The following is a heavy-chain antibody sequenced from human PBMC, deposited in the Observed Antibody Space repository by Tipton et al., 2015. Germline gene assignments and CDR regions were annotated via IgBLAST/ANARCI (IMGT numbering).Heavy chain of an antibody. V-gene: IGHV3-23*01. Sequence: SLRLSCAASGFTFSNYAMSWVRQAPGKGLEWVSTVSDSGGSTYYADSVKGRFSISRDNSKNTLYLQMNSLNVEDTAIYYCAKEFDFWNGFLFWGQGTLVTVSS. J-gene: IGHJ4*02. CDR3: AKEFDFWNGFLF. CDR1: GFTFSNYA. D-gene: IGHD3-3*01. CDR2: VSDSGGST.